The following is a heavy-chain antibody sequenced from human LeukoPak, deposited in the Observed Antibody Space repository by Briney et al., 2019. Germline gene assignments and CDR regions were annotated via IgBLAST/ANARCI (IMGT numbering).Heavy chain of an antibody. CDR1: GGSISSGGYY. J-gene: IGHJ6*04. D-gene: IGHD3-16*01. V-gene: IGHV4-31*03. Sequence: SQTLSLTCTVSGGSISSGGYYWSWIRQHPGKGLEWIGYIYCSGSTYYNPSLKSRVTISVDTSKNQFSLKLSSVTAADTAVYYCARVSPSGAYYGMDVWGKGTTVTVSS. CDR3: ARVSPSGAYYGMDV. CDR2: IYCSGST.